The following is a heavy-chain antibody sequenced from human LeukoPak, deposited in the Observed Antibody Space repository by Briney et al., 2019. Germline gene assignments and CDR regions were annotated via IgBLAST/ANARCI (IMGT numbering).Heavy chain of an antibody. CDR3: ARGFGSYGSGSGLVGA. V-gene: IGHV1-69*13. J-gene: IGHJ5*02. CDR2: TIPIFGTA. CDR1: GGTFSSYA. Sequence: SVKVSCKASGGTFSSYAISWVRQAPGQGLEWMGGTIPIFGTANYAQKFQGRVTITADESTSTAYMELSSLRSEDTAVYYCARGFGSYGSGSGLVGAWGQGTLVTVSS. D-gene: IGHD3-10*01.